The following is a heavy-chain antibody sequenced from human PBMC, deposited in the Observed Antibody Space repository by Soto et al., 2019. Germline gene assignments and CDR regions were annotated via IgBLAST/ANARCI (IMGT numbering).Heavy chain of an antibody. Sequence: GGSLRLSCAASGFTFSTQDMTWVRQAPGKGLEWVSSIGSSGIDSYHADSVRGRFTISRDNSKSTLYLHMTSLTAEDTALYYCATLRSAAHFDYWGQGTPVTVSS. J-gene: IGHJ4*02. CDR3: ATLRSAAHFDY. D-gene: IGHD6-13*01. V-gene: IGHV3-23*01. CDR1: GFTFSTQD. CDR2: IGSSGIDS.